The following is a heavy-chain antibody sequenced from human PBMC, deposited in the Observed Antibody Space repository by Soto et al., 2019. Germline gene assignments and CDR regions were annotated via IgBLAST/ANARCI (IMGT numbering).Heavy chain of an antibody. CDR3: AGWTKEWALGGYYMDV. V-gene: IGHV3-66*01. CDR2: IYAIGST. CDR1: GFTVSSKY. J-gene: IGHJ6*03. Sequence: VQLVESGGGLVQPGGSLRLSCAVSGFTVSSKYMSWVRQAPGKGLEWVSVIYAIGSTYYADSMRGRFTISRDIFKNTLYLQMNSLRTEDTAVYYCAGWTKEWALGGYYMDVWGKGSTVTVSS. D-gene: IGHD2-8*01.